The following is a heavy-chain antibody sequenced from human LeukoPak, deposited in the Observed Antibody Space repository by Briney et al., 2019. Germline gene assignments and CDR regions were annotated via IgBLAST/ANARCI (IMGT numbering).Heavy chain of an antibody. CDR2: IWYDGSSK. Sequence: GGSLRLSCAAAGFTFNTYGMHWLRQAPGKGLEWVAVIWYDGSSKDYADSVKGRFTLSRDNSKNTLYLQMNSLTVEDTAVYYCARSQSSSLIDYWGQGTLVTVSS. CDR3: ARSQSSSLIDY. CDR1: GFTFNTYG. J-gene: IGHJ4*02. D-gene: IGHD6-13*01. V-gene: IGHV3-33*01.